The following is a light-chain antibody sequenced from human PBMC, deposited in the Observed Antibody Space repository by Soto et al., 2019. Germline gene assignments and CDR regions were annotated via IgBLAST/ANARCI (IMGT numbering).Light chain of an antibody. Sequence: QSALTQPRSVSGSPGQSVTISCTGTSGDVGAYDRVSWYQHHPTKAPKLIIYDVTNRPSGVPYRFSGSKSGSTASLTISGLQAEDEADYYCCSHAGGSSWVFGGGTKLPS. CDR3: CSHAGGSSWV. V-gene: IGLV2-11*01. J-gene: IGLJ3*02. CDR2: DVT. CDR1: SGDVGAYDR.